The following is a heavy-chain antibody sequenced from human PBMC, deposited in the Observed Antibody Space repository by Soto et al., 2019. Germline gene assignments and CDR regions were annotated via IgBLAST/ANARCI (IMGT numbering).Heavy chain of an antibody. Sequence: PGGSLRLSCAASGFTFSSYSMNWVRQAPGKGLEWVSSISSSSSYIYYADSVKGRFTISRDNAKNSLYLQMNSLRAEDTAVYYCARDKEIDPYGDYDPDRGGFYYYYYMDVWGKGTTVTVSS. CDR1: GFTFSSYS. CDR3: ARDKEIDPYGDYDPDRGGFYYYYYMDV. V-gene: IGHV3-21*01. J-gene: IGHJ6*03. D-gene: IGHD4-17*01. CDR2: ISSSSSYI.